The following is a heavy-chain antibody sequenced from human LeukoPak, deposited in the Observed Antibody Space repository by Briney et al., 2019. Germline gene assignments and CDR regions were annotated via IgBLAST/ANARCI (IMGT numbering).Heavy chain of an antibody. CDR1: GGSFSGYY. J-gene: IGHJ4*02. V-gene: IGHV4-34*01. Sequence: SQTLCLTRAVYGGSFSGYYWSWIRQPPGKGLEWIGEINHSGSTNYNPSLKSRVTISVDTSKNQFSLKLSSVTAADTAVYYCASSYYYDSSGYSIDYWGQGTLVTVSS. D-gene: IGHD3-22*01. CDR3: ASSYYYDSSGYSIDY. CDR2: INHSGST.